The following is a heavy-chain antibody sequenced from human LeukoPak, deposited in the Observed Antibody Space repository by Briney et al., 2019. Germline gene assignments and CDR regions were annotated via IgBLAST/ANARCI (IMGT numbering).Heavy chain of an antibody. D-gene: IGHD2-2*01. V-gene: IGHV3-33*06. J-gene: IGHJ4*02. CDR1: GFTFSSYG. CDR2: IWYDGSNK. Sequence: GGSLRLSCAASGFTFSSYGMHWVRQAPGKGLEWVAVIWYDGSNKYYADPMKGRFTISRDNSKNTLYLQMNSLRAEDTAVYYCAKDRCSRTSCYYDYWGQGTLVIVSS. CDR3: AKDRCSRTSCYYDY.